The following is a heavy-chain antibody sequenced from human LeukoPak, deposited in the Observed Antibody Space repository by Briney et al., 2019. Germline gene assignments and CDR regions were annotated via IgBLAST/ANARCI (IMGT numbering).Heavy chain of an antibody. J-gene: IGHJ4*02. CDR3: AKDGGLWVSAHWGDS. V-gene: IGHV3-23*01. D-gene: IGHD7-27*01. CDR2: ISGSGGLT. CDR1: GSIFSSYA. Sequence: SGGSLRLSCAVSGSIFSSYAMSWVRQAPGKGLEWVSVISGSGGLTYYADSVKGRFTVSRDNSKNTLFLQMNSLRAEDTAVYYCAKDGGLWVSAHWGDSWGRGTLVTVSS.